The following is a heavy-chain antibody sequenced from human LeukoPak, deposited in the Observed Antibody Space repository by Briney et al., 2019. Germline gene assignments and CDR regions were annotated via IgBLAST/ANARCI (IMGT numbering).Heavy chain of an antibody. D-gene: IGHD4-23*01. CDR2: IYYSGST. Sequence: SETLSLTCTVSGCSISSYYWSWIRQPPGKGLEWIGYIYYSGSTNYNPSLKSRVTISVDTSKNQFSLKLSSVTAADTAVYYCARVSGNSRGYGMDVWGQGTTVTVSS. J-gene: IGHJ6*02. V-gene: IGHV4-59*01. CDR1: GCSISSYY. CDR3: ARVSGNSRGYGMDV.